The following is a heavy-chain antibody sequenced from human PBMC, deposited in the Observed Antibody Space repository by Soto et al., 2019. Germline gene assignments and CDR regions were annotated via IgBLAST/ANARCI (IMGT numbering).Heavy chain of an antibody. CDR3: ARDLLEPGYGMDV. J-gene: IGHJ6*02. Sequence: GASVKVSCKASGGTFSSYAISWVRQAPGQGLEWMGGIIPIFGTANYAQKFQGRVTITADESTSTAYMELSSLRSEDTAVYYCARDLLEPGYGMDVWGQGTTVTVSS. V-gene: IGHV1-69*13. D-gene: IGHD1-26*01. CDR2: IIPIFGTA. CDR1: GGTFSSYA.